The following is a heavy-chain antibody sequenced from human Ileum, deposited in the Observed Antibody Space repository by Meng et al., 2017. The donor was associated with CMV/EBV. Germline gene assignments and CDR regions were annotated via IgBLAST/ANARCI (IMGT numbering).Heavy chain of an antibody. V-gene: IGHV4-4*07. J-gene: IGHJ4*02. CDR2: INAGGST. D-gene: IGHD4-17*01. Sequence: LQQLAPRLVKPAATLSLTWAGSGGPLSTDHWTWVRQPPGKGLEWIGRINAGGSTNDNPSLKSRVTMSVDTSKNQFSLKVTSVTAADTAVYYCAREENTVNQFEYWGQGTLVTVSS. CDR1: GGPLSTDH. CDR3: AREENTVNQFEY.